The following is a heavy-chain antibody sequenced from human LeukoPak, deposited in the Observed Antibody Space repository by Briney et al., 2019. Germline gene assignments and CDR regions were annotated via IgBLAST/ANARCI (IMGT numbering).Heavy chain of an antibody. Sequence: GGSLRLSCAASGFTFSSYWMSWVRQAPGKGLEWVSYISSSGSTIYYADSVKDRFTISRDNAKNSLYLQMNSLRAEDTAVYYCAREYSGYDDDWFDPWGQGTLVTVSS. CDR2: ISSSGSTI. CDR3: AREYSGYDDDWFDP. J-gene: IGHJ5*02. V-gene: IGHV3-48*04. D-gene: IGHD5-12*01. CDR1: GFTFSSYW.